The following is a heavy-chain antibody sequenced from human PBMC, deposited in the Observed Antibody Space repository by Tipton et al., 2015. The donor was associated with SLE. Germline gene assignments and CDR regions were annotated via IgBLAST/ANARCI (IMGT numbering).Heavy chain of an antibody. D-gene: IGHD6-13*01. J-gene: IGHJ4*02. Sequence: TLSLTCTVSGGSISSGSYYWSWIRQPAGKGLEWIGYIYTSGSTNYNPSLKSRVTISVDTSKNQFSLKLSSVTAADTAVYYCARGAAAGPFDYWGQGTLVTVSS. CDR1: GGSISSGSYY. CDR2: IYTSGST. V-gene: IGHV4-61*09. CDR3: ARGAAAGPFDY.